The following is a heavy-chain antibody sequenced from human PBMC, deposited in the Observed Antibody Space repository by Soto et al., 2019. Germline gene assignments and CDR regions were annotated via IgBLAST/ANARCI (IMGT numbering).Heavy chain of an antibody. D-gene: IGHD2-15*01. J-gene: IGHJ4*02. Sequence: ASVKVSCKVSGYTFTSYDINWVRQATGQGLEWMGWMNPNSGNTGYAQKFQGRVTMTRNTSISTAYMELSSLRSEDTAVYYCARLSCGGSSCYGVGNYWGQVHLVTVSS. CDR1: GYTFTSYD. CDR3: ARLSCGGSSCYGVGNY. V-gene: IGHV1-8*01. CDR2: MNPNSGNT.